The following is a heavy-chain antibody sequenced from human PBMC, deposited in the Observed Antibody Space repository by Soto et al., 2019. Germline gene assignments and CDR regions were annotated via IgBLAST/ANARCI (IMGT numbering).Heavy chain of an antibody. D-gene: IGHD1-26*01. V-gene: IGHV4-31*03. CDR1: GGSISSGGYY. CDR2: IYYSGST. CDR3: ARAVGGSSQFDY. J-gene: IGHJ4*02. Sequence: QVQLQESGPGLVKPSQTLSLTCTVSGGSISSGGYYWSWIRQHPGKGLEWIGYIYYSGSTYYNPSLKSRVTISVDTSKNQFALKLSAVTAADTAGYYWARAVGGSSQFDYGGQGTLVTVSS.